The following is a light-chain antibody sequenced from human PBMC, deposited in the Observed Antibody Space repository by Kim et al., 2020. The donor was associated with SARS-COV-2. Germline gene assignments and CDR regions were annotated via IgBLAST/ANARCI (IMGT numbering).Light chain of an antibody. Sequence: EIVMTQSPATLSVSPGERATLSCRASQSVSSNLVWYQQKPGQAPRLLIYGASTRATGIPARFSGSGSGTEFTLTISSLQSEDFAVYYCHQYNNWPYTFGQGTKLEIK. V-gene: IGKV3-15*01. CDR2: GAS. CDR3: HQYNNWPYT. CDR1: QSVSSN. J-gene: IGKJ2*01.